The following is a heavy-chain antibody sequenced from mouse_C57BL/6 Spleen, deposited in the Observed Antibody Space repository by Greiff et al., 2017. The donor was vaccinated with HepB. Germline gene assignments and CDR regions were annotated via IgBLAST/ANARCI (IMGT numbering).Heavy chain of an antibody. D-gene: IGHD3-2*02. CDR2: IYPGGGYT. J-gene: IGHJ4*01. CDR1: GYTFTNYW. CDR3: ARGGGTAQGRSYAMDY. V-gene: IGHV1-63*01. Sequence: VQLQQSGAELVRPGTSVKMSCKASGYTFTNYWIGWVKQRPGHGLEWIGDIYPGGGYTNYNEKFKGKATLTADKSSSTAYMQFSSLTSEDSAIYYCARGGGTAQGRSYAMDYWGQGTSVTVSS.